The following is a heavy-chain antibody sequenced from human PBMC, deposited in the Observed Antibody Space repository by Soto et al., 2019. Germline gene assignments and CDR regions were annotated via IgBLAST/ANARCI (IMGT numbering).Heavy chain of an antibody. CDR3: AHRLGYCSGGSCYYGAFDI. CDR2: TYWDDDK. V-gene: IGHV2-5*02. J-gene: IGHJ3*02. D-gene: IGHD2-15*01. CDR1: GFSLSTSGVG. Sequence: QITLKESGPTLVKPTQTLTLTCTFSGFSLSTSGVGVGWIRQPPGKALEWLALTYWDDDKRYSPSPKSRLNITKDTSKNQVVLTMTNMDPVDTATYYCAHRLGYCSGGSCYYGAFDIWGQGTMVTVSS.